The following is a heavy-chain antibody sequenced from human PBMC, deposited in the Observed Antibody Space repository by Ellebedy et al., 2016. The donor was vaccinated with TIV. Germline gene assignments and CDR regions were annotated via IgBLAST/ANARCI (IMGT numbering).Heavy chain of an antibody. J-gene: IGHJ5*02. V-gene: IGHV4-39*07. CDR2: IYDSGSA. CDR1: GGSISKSDYY. CDR3: ARDPALPRGRFDT. Sequence: MPGGSLRLSCTVSGGSISKSDYYWNWIRQPPGKGLEWIGSIYDSGSAYYNPSLKSRVTVSVDTSKNQFSLNLGSVTAADTAVYYCARDPALPRGRFDTWGQGTLVTVSS.